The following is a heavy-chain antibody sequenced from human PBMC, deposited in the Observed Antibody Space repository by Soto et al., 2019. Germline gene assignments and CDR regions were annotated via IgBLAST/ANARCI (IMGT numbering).Heavy chain of an antibody. CDR3: ARWVEVSLDYFES. CDR1: GGSISNVYYY. Sequence: SETLSLTCTVSGGSISNVYYYWSWARQNPGKGLEWIGHIYHSGRTYYNPSLKSRVTISVDTSKNQFSLNLSSVTAADTAVYYCARWVEVSLDYFESWGQGTPVTVSS. D-gene: IGHD2-15*01. CDR2: IYHSGRT. V-gene: IGHV4-31*03. J-gene: IGHJ4*02.